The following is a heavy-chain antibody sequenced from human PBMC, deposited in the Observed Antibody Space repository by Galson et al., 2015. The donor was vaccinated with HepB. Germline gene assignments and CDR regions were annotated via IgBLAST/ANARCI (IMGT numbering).Heavy chain of an antibody. D-gene: IGHD1-1*01. Sequence: SLRLSCAASGFTFSSYAMHWVRQAPGKGLEWVAVISYDGNYQYYAESVKGRFTISRDNSKNTLHLQNLSLRPEDTAVYYCAKEVTRRHLDASPILNPYYGKDVWGQGATATVSS. V-gene: IGHV3-30*18. CDR3: AKEVTRRHLDASPILNPYYGKDV. J-gene: IGHJ6*02. CDR1: GFTFSSYA. CDR2: ISYDGNYQ.